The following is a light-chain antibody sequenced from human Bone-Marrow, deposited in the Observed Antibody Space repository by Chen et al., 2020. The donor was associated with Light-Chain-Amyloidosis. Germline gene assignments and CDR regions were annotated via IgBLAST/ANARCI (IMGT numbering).Light chain of an antibody. CDR2: AAS. Sequence: DIQLTQSPSFLSASVGDRVTITCRASHGISSYLAWYQQKPGKAPKLLIYAASTLQSGVPSRFSGSGSGTEFTLTISSLQPEDFATYYCQQFNSYRFTFGPGTKVDIK. CDR3: QQFNSYRFT. CDR1: HGISSY. J-gene: IGKJ3*01. V-gene: IGKV1-9*01.